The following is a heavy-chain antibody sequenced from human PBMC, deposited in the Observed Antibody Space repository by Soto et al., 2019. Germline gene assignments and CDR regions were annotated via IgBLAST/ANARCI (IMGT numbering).Heavy chain of an antibody. J-gene: IGHJ4*02. CDR3: ARDPQYQIDS. V-gene: IGHV3-23*01. CDR1: GFRFDTYV. CDR2: ITASGGTT. D-gene: IGHD2-2*01. Sequence: GGSLRLSCGASGFRFDTYVMTWVRQAPGKGLEWVSGITASGGTTYYADSVKGRFTISRDNSKNTVNLQMNSLRAEDTAVYYCARDPQYQIDSWGQGTLVTVSS.